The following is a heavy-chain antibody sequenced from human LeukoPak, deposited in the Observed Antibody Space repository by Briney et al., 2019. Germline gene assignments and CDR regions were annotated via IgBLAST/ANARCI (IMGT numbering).Heavy chain of an antibody. CDR3: ARIRHCYDSSGTGDAFDI. D-gene: IGHD3-22*01. J-gene: IGHJ3*02. CDR1: GYTFTGYY. Sequence: ASVKVSCKASGYTFTGYYMHWVRQAPGQGLEWMGWINPNSGGTNYAQKFQGRVTMTRDTSISTAYMELSRLRSDDTAVYYCARIRHCYDSSGTGDAFDIWGQGTMVTVSS. CDR2: INPNSGGT. V-gene: IGHV1-2*02.